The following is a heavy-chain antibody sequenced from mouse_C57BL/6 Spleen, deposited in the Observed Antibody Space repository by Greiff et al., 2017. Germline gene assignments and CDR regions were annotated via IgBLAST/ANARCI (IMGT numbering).Heavy chain of an antibody. CDR2: IYPSDSET. CDR3: ARLETAQATYLFDY. J-gene: IGHJ2*01. D-gene: IGHD3-2*02. V-gene: IGHV1-61*01. CDR1: GYTFTSYW. Sequence: VQLQQPGAELVRPGSSVKLSCKASGYTFTSYWMDWVKQRPGQGLEWIGNIYPSDSETHYNQKFKDKATLTVDKSSSTAYMQLSSLTSEDSAVYYCARLETAQATYLFDYWGQGTTLTVSS.